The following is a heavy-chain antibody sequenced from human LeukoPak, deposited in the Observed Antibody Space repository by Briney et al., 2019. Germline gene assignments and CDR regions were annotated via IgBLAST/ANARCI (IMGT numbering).Heavy chain of an antibody. CDR3: AKGITSNDAFDI. D-gene: IGHD3-10*01. Sequence: GGSLRLSCAASGFTFSSYAMGWVRQAPGKGLEWVSTIGGSGDSTHYADSVKGRFIISRDNSKNTMYLQMNSLGVEDTAVYYCAKGITSNDAFDIWGQGTMVTLS. CDR2: IGGSGDST. V-gene: IGHV3-23*01. J-gene: IGHJ3*02. CDR1: GFTFSSYA.